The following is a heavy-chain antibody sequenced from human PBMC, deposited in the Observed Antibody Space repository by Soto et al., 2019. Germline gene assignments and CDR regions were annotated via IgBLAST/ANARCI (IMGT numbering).Heavy chain of an antibody. V-gene: IGHV4-31*03. J-gene: IGHJ4*02. CDR1: GGSISSGGDS. CDR2: ISYSGST. CDR3: AREPSI. Sequence: QVQLQESGPGLVKPSQTLSLTCTVSGGSISSGGDSWSWIRQHPGKGLELIGYISYSGSTYYNPSLKSRFTISVDTSKNQFSLKLSSVTAADTAVYYCAREPSIWGQGTLVTVSS.